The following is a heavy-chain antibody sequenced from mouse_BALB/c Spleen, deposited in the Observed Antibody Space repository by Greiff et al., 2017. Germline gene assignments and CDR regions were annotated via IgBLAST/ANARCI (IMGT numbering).Heavy chain of an antibody. V-gene: IGHV2-2*02. CDR3: ARGLGQGSWFAY. CDR1: GFSLTSYG. Sequence: QVQLQQSGPGLVQPSQSLSITCTVSGFSLTSYGVHWVRQSPGKGLEWLGVIWSGGSTDYNAAFISRLSISKDNSKSQVFFKMNSLQANDTAIYYCARGLGQGSWFAYWGQGTLVTVSA. J-gene: IGHJ3*01. CDR2: IWSGGST. D-gene: IGHD4-1*01.